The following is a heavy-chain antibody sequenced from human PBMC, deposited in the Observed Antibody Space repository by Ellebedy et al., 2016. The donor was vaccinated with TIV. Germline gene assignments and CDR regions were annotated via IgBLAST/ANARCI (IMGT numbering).Heavy chain of an antibody. CDR3: ARDARFIDQQHNWFDP. CDR1: GFTFSDYY. CDR2: ISSSGSTI. V-gene: IGHV3-11*01. J-gene: IGHJ5*02. D-gene: IGHD2-2*01. Sequence: GESLKISCAASGFTFSDYYMIWIRQAPGKGLEWVSYISSSGSTIYYADSVKGRFTISRDNANNSLSLQMNSLRAEDTAVYYCARDARFIDQQHNWFDPWGQGTLVTVSS.